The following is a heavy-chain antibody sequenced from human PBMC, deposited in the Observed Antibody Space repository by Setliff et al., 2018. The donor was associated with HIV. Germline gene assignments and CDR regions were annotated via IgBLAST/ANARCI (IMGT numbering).Heavy chain of an antibody. J-gene: IGHJ4*02. V-gene: IGHV3-11*01. CDR2: ISSSGSTI. CDR3: ARDKYDILTGSYFDY. CDR1: GFTFSDYY. D-gene: IGHD3-9*01. Sequence: GGSLRLSCAASGFTFSDYYMSWIRQAPGKGLEWVSYISSSGSTIYYADSVKGRFTISRDNAKNSLYLQMNSLRAEDTAVYYCARDKYDILTGSYFDYWGQGTLVTVSS.